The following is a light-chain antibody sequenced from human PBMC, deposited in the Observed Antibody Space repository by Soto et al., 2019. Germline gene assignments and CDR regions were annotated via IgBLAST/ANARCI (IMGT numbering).Light chain of an antibody. CDR3: QQYGGSPWT. Sequence: EIVLTQFPGTLSLSPGERATLSCGASQNVRSNYFAWYQQKPGQAPRLLIYGASIRATDIPDRFSGSGSGTDFTLTIGRLEPEDFAVDYCQQYGGSPWTFGQGTKVEIK. CDR1: QNVRSNY. CDR2: GAS. V-gene: IGKV3-20*01. J-gene: IGKJ1*01.